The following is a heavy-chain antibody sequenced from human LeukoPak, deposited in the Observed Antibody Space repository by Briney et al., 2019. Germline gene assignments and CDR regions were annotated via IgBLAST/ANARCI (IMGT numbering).Heavy chain of an antibody. CDR3: ARHRGDPTKVPAVLY. V-gene: IGHV4-59*08. CDR1: GGYISDYY. Sequence: PSETLSLTCTVSGGYISDYYWTWLRQPPGKGLDWIGNICYSGSPNYNPSLKSGVTITVDMSKNQFSLKLSSVTAAETAIYYCARHRGDPTKVPAVLYGGQGTLVTVSS. CDR2: ICYSGSP. D-gene: IGHD2-2*01. J-gene: IGHJ4*02.